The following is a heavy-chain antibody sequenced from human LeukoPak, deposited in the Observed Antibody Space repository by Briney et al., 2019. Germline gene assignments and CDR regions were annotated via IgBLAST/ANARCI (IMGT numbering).Heavy chain of an antibody. J-gene: IGHJ4*02. CDR1: GFTFSSYA. D-gene: IGHD2-2*01. CDR2: ISGSGGST. CDR3: AKLGLDCSSTSCFPEDY. V-gene: IGHV3-23*01. Sequence: GGPLRLSCAASGFTFSSYAMSWVRQAPGKGLEWVSAISGSGGSTYYADSVKGRFTISRDNSKNTLYLQMNSLRAEDTAVYYCAKLGLDCSSTSCFPEDYWGQGTLVTVSS.